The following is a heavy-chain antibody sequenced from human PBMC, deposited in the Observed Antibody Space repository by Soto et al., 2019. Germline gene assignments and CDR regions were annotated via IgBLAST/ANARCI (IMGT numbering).Heavy chain of an antibody. V-gene: IGHV4-4*02. CDR1: GGSFTSNNW. CDR2: IYRTGST. Sequence: SETLSLSFAVSGGSFTSNNWWAWVRQPPGQGLEWIGEIYRTGSTNYNTSLKSRVTISLDKSENQFSLKVYSVNAADTDVYYCARQIGRGWFAPCGPGTLVTVYS. CDR3: ARQIGRGWFAP. D-gene: IGHD3-10*01. J-gene: IGHJ5*02.